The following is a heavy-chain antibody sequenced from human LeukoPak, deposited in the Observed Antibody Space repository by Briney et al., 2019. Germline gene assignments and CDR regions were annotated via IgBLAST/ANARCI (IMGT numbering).Heavy chain of an antibody. Sequence: PGGSLRLSCAASGFTFSSYEMNWVRQAPGKGLEWVSYISSSGSTIYYADFVKGRFTISRDNAKNSLYLQMNSLRAEDTAVYYCARDAGATPYFDYWGQGTLVTVSS. J-gene: IGHJ4*02. CDR3: ARDAGATPYFDY. CDR1: GFTFSSYE. CDR2: ISSSGSTI. D-gene: IGHD1-26*01. V-gene: IGHV3-48*03.